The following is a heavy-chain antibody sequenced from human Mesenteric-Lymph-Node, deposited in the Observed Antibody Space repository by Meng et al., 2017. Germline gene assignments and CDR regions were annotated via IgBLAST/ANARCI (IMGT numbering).Heavy chain of an antibody. D-gene: IGHD2/OR15-2a*01. CDR1: GFTCSSYS. CDR3: ARDHGFLNWFDP. V-gene: IGHV3-21*06. CDR2: ISSSSSYI. J-gene: IGHJ5*02. Sequence: QLVASGVCLFKPGWSLELSCAAAGFTCSSYSMNRVRQAPGKGLEWVSSISSSSSYIYYADSVKGRFTISRYNAKNSLSLQMHSLRVEDTAIYYCARDHGFLNWFDPWGQGTLVTVFS.